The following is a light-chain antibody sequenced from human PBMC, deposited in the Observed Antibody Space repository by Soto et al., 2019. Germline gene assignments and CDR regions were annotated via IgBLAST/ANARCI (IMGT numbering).Light chain of an antibody. V-gene: IGLV3-25*02. J-gene: IGLJ2*01. Sequence: SYELTQPPSVSVSPGQTARITCSGDALPKQYAYWYQQKPGQAPVLVIYKDSERPSGIPERFSGSSSGTTVTLTISGVQAEDEADYYCSSYTSSSTLVFGGGTKVTVL. CDR1: ALPKQY. CDR3: SSYTSSSTLV. CDR2: KDS.